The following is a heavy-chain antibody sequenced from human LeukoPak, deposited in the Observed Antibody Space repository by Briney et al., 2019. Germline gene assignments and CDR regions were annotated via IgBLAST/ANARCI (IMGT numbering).Heavy chain of an antibody. CDR2: INGGGKT. J-gene: IGHJ5*02. V-gene: IGHV4-39*01. CDR1: GGSISSGGYY. Sequence: SETLSLTCTVSGGSISSGGYYWSWIRQHPGKGLEWIGEINGGGKTDYNPSLKSRVSMSVDTSKNQFSLRLTSVTAADTAIYYCARRPYGLIRGIGGPTGHWFEAWAREPWSASLQ. D-gene: IGHD3-16*01. CDR3: ARRPYGLIRGIGGPTGHWFEA.